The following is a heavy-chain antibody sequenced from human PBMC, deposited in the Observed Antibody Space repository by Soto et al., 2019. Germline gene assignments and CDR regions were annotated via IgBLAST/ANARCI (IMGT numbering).Heavy chain of an antibody. CDR3: TSNAAAKVGTLSY. D-gene: IGHD1-26*01. J-gene: IGHJ4*02. CDR1: GFTFNNAR. V-gene: IGHV3-15*02. CDR2: TDGGKT. Sequence: EVQPVESGGALVEPGGSLRLSCAASGFTFNNARMSWVRQAPGKGLDWVGRTDGGKTDFAAPVEGRFTFSRDDSRNTLFLQLNSLKTEDTGVYYCTSNAAAKVGTLSYWGQGTLVTVSS.